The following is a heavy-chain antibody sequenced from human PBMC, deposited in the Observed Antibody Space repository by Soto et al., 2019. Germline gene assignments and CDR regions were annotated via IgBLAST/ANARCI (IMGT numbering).Heavy chain of an antibody. D-gene: IGHD3-22*01. V-gene: IGHV3-11*04. J-gene: IGHJ4*02. CDR3: AKESGERYYDSSGYYGFDY. Sequence: PGGSLRLSCAASGFTFSDYYMSWIRQAPGKGLEWVSYISSSGSTIYYADSVKGRFTISRDNAKNTLYLQMNSLRAEDTAVYYCAKESGERYYDSSGYYGFDYWGQGTLVTVSS. CDR2: ISSSGSTI. CDR1: GFTFSDYY.